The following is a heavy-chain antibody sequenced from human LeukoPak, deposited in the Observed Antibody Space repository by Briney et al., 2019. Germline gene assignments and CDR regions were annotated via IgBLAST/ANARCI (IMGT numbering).Heavy chain of an antibody. CDR1: GFTFSDYG. CDR3: ARRRHRWPFTAYYYYYMDV. J-gene: IGHJ6*03. Sequence: GGSLRLSCAACGFTFSDYGIHWVRQAPGKGLEWVAFIRNDGNDKSYADSVKGRFTISRDNAKNSLYLQMNSLRAEDTAVYYCARRRHRWPFTAYYYYYMDVWGKGTTVTVSS. D-gene: IGHD4-23*01. V-gene: IGHV3-30*02. CDR2: IRNDGNDK.